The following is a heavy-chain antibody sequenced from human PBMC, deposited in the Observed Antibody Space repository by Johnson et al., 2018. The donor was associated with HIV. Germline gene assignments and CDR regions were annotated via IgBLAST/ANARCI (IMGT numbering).Heavy chain of an antibody. CDR3: ARVRSGRENAFDI. D-gene: IGHD1-26*01. Sequence: QVQLVESGGGVVQPGRSLRLSCAGSGFRFSDYAIHWVRQAPGKGLEWVAVISYDGSNKYYADSVKGRFTISRDNSKNTLYLQMNSPRVEDTAVYYCARVRSGRENAFDIWGQGTMVTVSS. V-gene: IGHV3-30*04. J-gene: IGHJ3*02. CDR2: ISYDGSNK. CDR1: GFRFSDYA.